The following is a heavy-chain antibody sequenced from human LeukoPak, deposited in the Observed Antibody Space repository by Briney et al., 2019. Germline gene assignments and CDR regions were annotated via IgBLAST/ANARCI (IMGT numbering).Heavy chain of an antibody. CDR2: ISYDGSNK. CDR3: AAPGIAAVGA. J-gene: IGHJ5*02. CDR1: GFTFSSYG. V-gene: IGHV3-30*03. D-gene: IGHD6-13*01. Sequence: GGSLRLSCAASGFTFSSYGMHWVRQAPGKGLEWVAVISYDGSNKYYADSVKGRFTISRDNSKNTLYLQMNSLRAEDTAVYYCAAPGIAAVGAWGQGTLVTVSS.